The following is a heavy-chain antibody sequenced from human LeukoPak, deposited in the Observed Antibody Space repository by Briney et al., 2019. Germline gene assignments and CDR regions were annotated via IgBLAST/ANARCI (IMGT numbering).Heavy chain of an antibody. D-gene: IGHD5-12*01. CDR1: GFSLSGYW. CDR2: INRDGSQK. CDR3: VRGGYRGFDYEY. J-gene: IGHJ4*02. Sequence: PGGSLRLSCAASGFSLSGYWMTWVRQAPGKGLEWVANINRDGSQKNHVDSVQGRFTISRDNAKGSLYLQMNSLRAEDTAVYYCVRGGYRGFDYEYWGQGTLVTVSS. V-gene: IGHV3-7*01.